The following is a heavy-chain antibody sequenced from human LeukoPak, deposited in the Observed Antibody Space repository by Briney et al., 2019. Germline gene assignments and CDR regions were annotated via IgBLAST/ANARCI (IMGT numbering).Heavy chain of an antibody. D-gene: IGHD4-17*01. J-gene: IGHJ4*02. V-gene: IGHV3-30-3*01. CDR3: ARGILHGDYSY. CDR2: ISFDGSNK. CDR1: GFTFSSYA. Sequence: QAGGSPRLSCAASGFTFSSYAMHWVRQAPGKGLEWVAVISFDGSNKYYADSVKGRFTISRDNSKNTLYLQMNSPRAEDTAVYYCARGILHGDYSYWGQGTLVTVSS.